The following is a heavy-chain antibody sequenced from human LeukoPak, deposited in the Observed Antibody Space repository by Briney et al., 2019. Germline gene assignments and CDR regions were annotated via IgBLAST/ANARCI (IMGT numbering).Heavy chain of an antibody. D-gene: IGHD3-10*01. CDR2: IYYSGST. CDR1: GGSISSSSYY. J-gene: IGHJ4*02. V-gene: IGHV4-39*01. CDR3: ARHVSMVRGVIIGFDY. Sequence: SSETLSLTCTVSGGSISSSSYYWGWIRQPPGKGLEWIGSIYYSGSTYYNPSLKSRVTISVDTSKKQFSLKLSSVTAADTAVYYCARHVSMVRGVIIGFDYWGQGTLVTVSS.